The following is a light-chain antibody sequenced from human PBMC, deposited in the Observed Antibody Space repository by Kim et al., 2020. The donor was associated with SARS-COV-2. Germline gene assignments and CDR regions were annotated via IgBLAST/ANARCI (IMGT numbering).Light chain of an antibody. CDR1: TSNIGRNT. V-gene: IGLV1-44*01. CDR3: AAWDDSLNGYV. J-gene: IGLJ1*01. Sequence: QSVLTQPTSASGTPGQRVIISCSGSTSNIGRNTVAWYQHFPGAAPRLLIHSTDERPSGVPDRFSGSRSGTSASLVISGLQSEDEADFYCAAWDDSLNGYVFGTGTTVTVL. CDR2: STD.